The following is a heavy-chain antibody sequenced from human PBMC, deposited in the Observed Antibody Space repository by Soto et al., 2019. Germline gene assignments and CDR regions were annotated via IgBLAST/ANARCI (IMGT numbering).Heavy chain of an antibody. CDR3: ASQPAKYYYDSSGTPLYGMDV. CDR2: VWYDGSDK. J-gene: IGHJ6*02. CDR1: GFTFSNYG. Sequence: GGSLRLSCAATGFTFSNYGMHWVRQAPGKGLEWVAVVWYDGSDKYYADSVKGRFTISRDNAKNTLYLQMNSLRAEDTAVYYCASQPAKYYYDSSGTPLYGMDVWGQGTTVTVSS. D-gene: IGHD3-22*01. V-gene: IGHV3-33*03.